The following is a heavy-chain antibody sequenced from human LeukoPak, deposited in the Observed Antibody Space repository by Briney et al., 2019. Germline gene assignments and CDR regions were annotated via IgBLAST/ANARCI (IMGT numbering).Heavy chain of an antibody. D-gene: IGHD1-26*01. CDR1: GFTFSSYA. CDR3: ARALVGATSY. V-gene: IGHV3-30*04. Sequence: GGSLRLSCAASGFTFSSYAMHWVRQAPGKGLEWVAVISYDGSNKYYADSVKGRFTISRDNSKNTLYLQMNSLRAEDTAVYYCARALVGATSYWGQGTLVTVSS. J-gene: IGHJ4*02. CDR2: ISYDGSNK.